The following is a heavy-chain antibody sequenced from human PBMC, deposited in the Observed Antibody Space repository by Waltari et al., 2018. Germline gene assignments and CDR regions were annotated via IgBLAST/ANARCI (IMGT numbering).Heavy chain of an antibody. D-gene: IGHD4-17*01. V-gene: IGHV3-74*01. CDR1: GFTFSNHW. Sequence: EVQLVESGGGLVQPGGSLRLSCAASGFTFSNHWMNWVRQVPGKGLVWVSRIKRDGSITGYADFAKGRFTISRDNAKNTVDLQMNSLGPEDTAVYCCARDGERGGDYDYWGQGTLVTVSS. CDR2: IKRDGSIT. J-gene: IGHJ4*02. CDR3: ARDGERGGDYDY.